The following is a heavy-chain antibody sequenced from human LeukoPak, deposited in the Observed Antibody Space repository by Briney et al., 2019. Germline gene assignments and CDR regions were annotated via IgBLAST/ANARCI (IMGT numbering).Heavy chain of an antibody. V-gene: IGHV1-46*01. CDR3: ARVKSRGSKDGFGWFDP. Sequence: ASVKVSCKASGYTFTGYYMHWVRQAPGQGLEWMGIINPSGGSTSYAQKFQGRVTMTRDTSTSTVYMELSSLRSEDTAVYYCARVKSRGSKDGFGWFDPWGQGTLVTVSS. D-gene: IGHD3-10*01. J-gene: IGHJ5*02. CDR1: GYTFTGYY. CDR2: INPSGGST.